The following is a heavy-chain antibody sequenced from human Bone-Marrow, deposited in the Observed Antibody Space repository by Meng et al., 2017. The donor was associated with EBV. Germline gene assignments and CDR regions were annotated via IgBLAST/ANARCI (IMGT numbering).Heavy chain of an antibody. CDR1: GFTFSKYA. D-gene: IGHD2-15*01. CDR2: IREGGDTT. J-gene: IGHJ4*02. V-gene: IGHV3-23*01. Sequence: EVQLLESGGGFVQPGESLRLSCSASGFTFSKYAMTWVRQAPGKGLEWVSTIREGGDTTYFADSVKGRFIISRDNSKNTLYLQMHSLRAEDTAVYYCAKYSSSFVGPEDFDYWGPGTMVTVSA. CDR3: AKYSSSFVGPEDFDY.